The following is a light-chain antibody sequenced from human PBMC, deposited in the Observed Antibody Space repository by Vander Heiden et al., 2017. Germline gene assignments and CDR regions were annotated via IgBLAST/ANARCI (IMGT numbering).Light chain of an antibody. CDR1: QGISSY. CDR3: QQYYSYPLT. V-gene: IGKV1-8*01. J-gene: IGKJ4*01. CDR2: AAS. Sequence: AIRMTQSPSSFSASTGDRVTITCRASQGISSYLAWYQQKPGKALKLLIYAASTLQSGVPSRFGGSRSGTDFTLTISCLQSEDFATYYCQQYYSYPLTFGGGTKVEIK.